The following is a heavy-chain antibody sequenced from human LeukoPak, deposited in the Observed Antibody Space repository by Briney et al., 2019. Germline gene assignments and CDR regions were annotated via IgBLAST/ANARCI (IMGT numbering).Heavy chain of an antibody. J-gene: IGHJ6*03. D-gene: IGHD3-10*01. CDR3: ATSMVRGAPRYYYYYMDV. CDR1: GYSFTSYW. Sequence: GESLKISCKGSGYSFTSYWIGWVRQMPGKGLEWMGIIYPGDSDTRYSPSFQGQVTISADKSISTAYLQWSSLKASDTAMYYCATSMVRGAPRYYYYYMDVWGKGSTVTVSS. CDR2: IYPGDSDT. V-gene: IGHV5-51*01.